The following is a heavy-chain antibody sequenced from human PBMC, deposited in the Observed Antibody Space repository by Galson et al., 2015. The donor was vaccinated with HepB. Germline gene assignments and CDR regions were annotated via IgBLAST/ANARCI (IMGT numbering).Heavy chain of an antibody. D-gene: IGHD3-22*01. CDR1: GFTFSNAW. CDR3: TTDTHYYDSSGYYYDDFDY. J-gene: IGHJ4*02. V-gene: IGHV3-15*01. CDR2: IKSKTDGGTT. Sequence: SLRLSCAASGFTFSNAWMSWVRQAPGKGLEWVGRIKSKTDGGTTDYAAPVKGRFTISRDDSKNTLYLQMNSLKTEDTAVYYCTTDTHYYDSSGYYYDDFDYWGQGTLVTVSS.